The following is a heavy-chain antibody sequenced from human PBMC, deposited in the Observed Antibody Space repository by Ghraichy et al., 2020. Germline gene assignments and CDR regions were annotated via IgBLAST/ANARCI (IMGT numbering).Heavy chain of an antibody. Sequence: SETLSLTCTVSGGSITSDYWSWIRQPPGKGLEWIGYINCSGGTKHNPSLKSRVTISIDTSRNQFSLKLTSVTAADTAVYHCARNFKIATYSSGWSVDYWGQGALVTGSS. CDR3: ARNFKIATYSSGWSVDY. CDR2: INCSGGT. CDR1: GGSITSDY. J-gene: IGHJ4*02. V-gene: IGHV4-59*01. D-gene: IGHD6-19*01.